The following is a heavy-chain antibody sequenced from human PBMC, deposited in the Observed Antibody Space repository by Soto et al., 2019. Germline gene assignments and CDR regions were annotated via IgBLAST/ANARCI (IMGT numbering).Heavy chain of an antibody. Sequence: EVQLLEHGGQLVQPGESLRLSCAASGFTFRTFTMNWVRQAPGKGLEWVSGIIGGDGDKFYSDSVKGRFTISRDNSKDVLFQQLSSLRVDDTAVYYCAKDRDPDGIWTFDSWGQGTLVTVSS. D-gene: IGHD3-9*01. J-gene: IGHJ5*01. CDR2: IIGGDGDK. V-gene: IGHV3-23*01. CDR1: GFTFRTFT. CDR3: AKDRDPDGIWTFDS.